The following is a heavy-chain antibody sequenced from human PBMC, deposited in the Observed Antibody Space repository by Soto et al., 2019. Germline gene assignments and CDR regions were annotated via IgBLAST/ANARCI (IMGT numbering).Heavy chain of an antibody. Sequence: GGSLRLSCAASGFTFSSYWMHWVRQAPGKGLVWVSRINSDGSSTSYADSVKSRFTISRDNAKNTLYLQMNSLRAEDTAVYYCARLAPAYYYDSSGYYFDYWGQGTLVTVSS. J-gene: IGHJ4*02. CDR3: ARLAPAYYYDSSGYYFDY. CDR2: INSDGSST. D-gene: IGHD3-22*01. V-gene: IGHV3-74*01. CDR1: GFTFSSYW.